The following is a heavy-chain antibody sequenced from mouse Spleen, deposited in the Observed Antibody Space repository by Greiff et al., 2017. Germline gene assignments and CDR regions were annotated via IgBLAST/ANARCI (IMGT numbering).Heavy chain of an antibody. CDR1: GYTFTSYW. Sequence: QVQLQQSGAELVKPGASVKLSCKASGYTFTSYWMQWVKLRPGQGFEWIGEINPSNGGTNYNEKFKRKATLTVDKSSSTAYMQLSSLTSEDSAVYYCTIKYGSSRGFAYGGQGTLVTVSA. V-gene: IGHV1S16*01. D-gene: IGHD1-1*01. CDR2: INPSNGGT. CDR3: TIKYGSSRGFAY. J-gene: IGHJ3*01.